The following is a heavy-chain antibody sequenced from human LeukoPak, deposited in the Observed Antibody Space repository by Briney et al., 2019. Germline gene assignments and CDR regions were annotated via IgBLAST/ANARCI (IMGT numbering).Heavy chain of an antibody. CDR2: IERDGRST. J-gene: IGHJ4*02. CDR3: AREHRHEGATVDS. V-gene: IGHV3-74*01. CDR1: GFTFSSYL. D-gene: IGHD1-26*01. Sequence: GGSLRLSCAASGFTFSSYLMHWVRQAPGKGLVWVSRIERDGRSTSYADSVRGRFTISRDNAKNTLYLQMNSLRAEDTAVYYCAREHRHEGATVDSWGQGTLVTVSS.